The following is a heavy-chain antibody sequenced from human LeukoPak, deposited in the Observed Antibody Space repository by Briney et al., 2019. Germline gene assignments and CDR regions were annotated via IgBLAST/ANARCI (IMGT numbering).Heavy chain of an antibody. CDR2: IIPIFGTA. CDR1: GGTFSSYA. Sequence: ASVKVSCKASGGTFSSYAISWVRQTPGQGLEWMGGIIPIFGTANYAQKFQGRVTITADKSTSTAYMELSSLRSEDTAVYYCAREGYYGSYFDYWGQGTLATVSS. V-gene: IGHV1-69*06. CDR3: AREGYYGSYFDY. D-gene: IGHD3-10*01. J-gene: IGHJ4*02.